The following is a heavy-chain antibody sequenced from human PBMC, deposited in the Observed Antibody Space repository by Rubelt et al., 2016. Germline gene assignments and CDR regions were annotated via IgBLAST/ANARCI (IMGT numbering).Heavy chain of an antibody. J-gene: IGHJ4*02. CDR3: ARGGHTFGMVRGEPLDS. V-gene: IGHV3-7*05. D-gene: IGHD3-10*01. Sequence: GTGLEWVANIKEDGSDKHYVDSVKGRFTISRDNAKKSVYLQMNSLRAEDTAIYYCARGGHTFGMVRGEPLDSWGQGTLVTVSS. CDR2: IKEDGSDK.